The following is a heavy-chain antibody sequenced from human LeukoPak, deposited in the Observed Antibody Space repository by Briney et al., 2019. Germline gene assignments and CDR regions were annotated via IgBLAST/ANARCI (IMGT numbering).Heavy chain of an antibody. D-gene: IGHD2-2*01. CDR3: AKKRVLVVPAADFDY. CDR1: GFTFSSYV. CDR2: ISNSGGST. J-gene: IGHJ4*02. V-gene: IGHV3-23*01. Sequence: GGSLRLSCAASGFTFSSYVMSWVRQAPGKGLEWVSSISNSGGSTYYADSVKGRFTISRDNSKYTLYLQVNSLRAEDTAIYYCAKKRVLVVPAADFDYWGQGTLVTVSS.